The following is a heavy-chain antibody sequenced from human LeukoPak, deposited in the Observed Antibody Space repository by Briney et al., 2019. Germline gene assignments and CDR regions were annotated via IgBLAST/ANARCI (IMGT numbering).Heavy chain of an antibody. J-gene: IGHJ4*02. D-gene: IGHD5-18*01. CDR3: ARPGYSYGHDY. CDR1: GGSISSSSYY. Sequence: SETLSLTCTVSGGSISSSSYYWGWIRQPPGKGLEWIGSIYYSGSTYYNPSLKSRVTISVDTSKNQFSLKLSSVTAADTAVYYCARPGYSYGHDYWGQGTLVTVSS. CDR2: IYYSGST. V-gene: IGHV4-39*01.